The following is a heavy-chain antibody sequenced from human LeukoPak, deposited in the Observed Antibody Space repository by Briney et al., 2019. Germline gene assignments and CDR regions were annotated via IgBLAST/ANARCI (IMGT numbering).Heavy chain of an antibody. CDR3: TRYNTDHFDY. CDR2: IAYDGSRA. Sequence: GGSLRLSCAGSGFTFGGYGMHWFRQTPGKGLEWVAVIAYDGSRAFYADSVKGRFTISRDNSKNTMSVQMDDLRAEDTAVYYCTRYNTDHFDYWGQGTLVTVSS. D-gene: IGHD1-14*01. V-gene: IGHV3-33*01. J-gene: IGHJ4*02. CDR1: GFTFGGYG.